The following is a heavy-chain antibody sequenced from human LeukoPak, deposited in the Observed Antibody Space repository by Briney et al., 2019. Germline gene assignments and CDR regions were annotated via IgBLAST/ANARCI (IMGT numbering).Heavy chain of an antibody. CDR2: IKPDGSEK. CDR1: GFTFTTYW. V-gene: IGHV3-7*01. J-gene: IGHJ4*02. Sequence: GGSLRLSCAASGFTFTTYWMSWIRQTPGKGLEWVAKIKPDGSEKSYVDSAKGRFTISRDNAKNSVFLQMDSLRVEDTALYYCARGQLADSYWGQGALVPVSS. CDR3: ARGQLADSY. D-gene: IGHD3-22*01.